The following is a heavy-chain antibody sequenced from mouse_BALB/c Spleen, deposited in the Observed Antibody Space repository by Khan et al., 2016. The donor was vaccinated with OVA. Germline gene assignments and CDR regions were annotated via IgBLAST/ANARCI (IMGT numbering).Heavy chain of an antibody. CDR2: VSTGGSYT. CDR1: GFTFSTYG. V-gene: IGHV5-6*01. J-gene: IGHJ3*01. D-gene: IGHD1-1*01. Sequence: EVELVESGGDLVKPGGSLKLSCAASGFTFSTYGMSWVRQTPDKRLEWVATVSTGGSYTYYPDSVKGGFTISRDNAKNTLYLQMSGLKSEDTAMFYVTRLAYYYDSEGFAYWGQGTLVNGSA. CDR3: TRLAYYYDSEGFAY.